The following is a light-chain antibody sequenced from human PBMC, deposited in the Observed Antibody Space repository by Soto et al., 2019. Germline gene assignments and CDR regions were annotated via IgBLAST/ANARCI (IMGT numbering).Light chain of an antibody. CDR2: DAS. J-gene: IGKJ5*01. CDR1: QSVSRY. CDR3: QQRSNWPPIT. V-gene: IGKV3-11*01. Sequence: EIVLTQSPATLSLSPVERATLSCRASQSVSRYLAWYQQKPGQAPWLLIYDASNRATGIPARFSGSGSGTDFTLTISSLEPEDFAVYYCQQRSNWPPITFGQGTRLEIK.